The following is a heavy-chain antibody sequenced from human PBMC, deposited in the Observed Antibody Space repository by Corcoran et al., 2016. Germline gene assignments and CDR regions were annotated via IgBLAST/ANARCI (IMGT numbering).Heavy chain of an antibody. CDR1: GGTFSSYA. J-gene: IGHJ4*02. V-gene: IGHV1-69*06. CDR2: IIPIFGTA. Sequence: QVQLVQSGVEVKKPGSSVKVSCKASGGTFSSYAISWVRQAPGQGLEWMGGIIPIFGTANYAQKFQGRVTITADKSTSTAYMELSSLRSEYTGVYYCARVGLVVGAIAFDYWGQGTLVTVSS. D-gene: IGHD1-26*01. CDR3: ARVGLVVGAIAFDY.